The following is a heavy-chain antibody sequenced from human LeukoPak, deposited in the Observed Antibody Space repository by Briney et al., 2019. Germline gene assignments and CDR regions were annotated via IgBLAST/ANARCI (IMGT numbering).Heavy chain of an antibody. J-gene: IGHJ4*02. V-gene: IGHV3-64D*09. CDR3: VSRGSHDGSGYFYTY. D-gene: IGHD3-22*01. CDR1: GMTFSSYA. Sequence: GGSLRLSCSASGMTFSSYAMHWVRQAPGKGLEYVSAINKYGGSTYYADAVKGRFTISRDNSKNTLYLQMSSLRAEDTAVYYCVSRGSHDGSGYFYTYWGQGTLVTVSS. CDR2: INKYGGST.